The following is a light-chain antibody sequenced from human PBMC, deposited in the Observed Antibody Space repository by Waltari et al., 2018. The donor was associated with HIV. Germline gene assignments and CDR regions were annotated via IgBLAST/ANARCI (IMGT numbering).Light chain of an antibody. CDR3: SSYTSSSTVV. CDR1: SSDVGGYNY. V-gene: IGLV2-14*01. CDR2: EVS. J-gene: IGLJ2*01. Sequence: QSALTQPASVSGYPGQSLTISCTGTSSDVGGYNYVSWYQQHPGKAPKLMIYEVSNRPSGVSNRFSGSKSGNTASLTISGLQAEDEADYYCSSYTSSSTVVFGGGTKLTVL.